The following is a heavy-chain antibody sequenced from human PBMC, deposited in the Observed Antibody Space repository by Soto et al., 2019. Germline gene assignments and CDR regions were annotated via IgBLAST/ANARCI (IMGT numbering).Heavy chain of an antibody. D-gene: IGHD3-22*01. J-gene: IGHJ2*01. CDR1: GFTFSSYS. CDR2: LSSSSKTI. CDR3: ASLPDYYDSSGLFDL. V-gene: IGHV3-48*02. Sequence: PGGSLRLSCAASGFTFSSYSMNWVRQAPGKGLEWISYLSSSSKTIHYADSVKGRFTISRDNAKNSLYLLMNRLRDEDTSVYYCASLPDYYDSSGLFDLWGRGTLVTVSS.